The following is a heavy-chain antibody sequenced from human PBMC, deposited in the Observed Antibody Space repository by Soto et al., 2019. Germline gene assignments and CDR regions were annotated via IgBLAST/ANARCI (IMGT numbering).Heavy chain of an antibody. J-gene: IGHJ6*02. CDR1: GYTFANYD. D-gene: IGHD3-10*01. Sequence: QVQLVQSGAEVKKPGASVKVACKASGYTFANYDINWVRQAPGQGLEWMGWMNPNTGNTGYGHKFQGRVTMTRDNSISTALMELSCLRSEDTAVYYCETRRSMVRGVNHMDVWGRGTTVTVSS. CDR3: ETRRSMVRGVNHMDV. V-gene: IGHV1-8*01. CDR2: MNPNTGNT.